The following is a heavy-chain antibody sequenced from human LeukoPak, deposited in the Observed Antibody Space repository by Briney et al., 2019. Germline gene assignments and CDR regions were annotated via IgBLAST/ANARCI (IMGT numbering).Heavy chain of an antibody. Sequence: WGYLRLYCAAYGFTINGFAMSWDRQAPGQGLEWGSAISGNGGSTYYADSVKGRFTISRDNSKNTLYLQMNSLRAEDTAVYYCAKDLLSIAVAGTDYWGQGTLVTVSS. CDR3: AKDLLSIAVAGTDY. CDR1: GFTINGFA. J-gene: IGHJ4*02. D-gene: IGHD6-19*01. V-gene: IGHV3-23*01. CDR2: ISGNGGST.